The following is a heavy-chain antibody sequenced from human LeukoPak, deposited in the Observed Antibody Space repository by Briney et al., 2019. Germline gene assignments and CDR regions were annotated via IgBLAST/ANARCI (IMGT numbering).Heavy chain of an antibody. J-gene: IGHJ3*02. CDR3: ASPTRGDSSGYYVYAFDI. Sequence: GGSLRLSCAASGFTFSSYSMNWVRQAPGKGLEWVSYISSSSTIYYADSVKGRFTISRDNAKNSLYLQMNSLRAEDTAVYYCASPTRGDSSGYYVYAFDIWGQGTMVTVSS. V-gene: IGHV3-48*01. CDR2: ISSSSTI. CDR1: GFTFSSYS. D-gene: IGHD3-22*01.